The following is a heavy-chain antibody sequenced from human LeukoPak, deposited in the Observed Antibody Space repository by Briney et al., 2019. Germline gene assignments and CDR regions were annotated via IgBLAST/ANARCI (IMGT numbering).Heavy chain of an antibody. CDR1: GFTVSSAC. J-gene: IGHJ4*02. V-gene: IGHV3-53*01. CDR2: IYSGGGT. CDR3: ARGPKGKYYFDY. Sequence: GGSLRLSCAASGFTVSSACMTWVRQTPGRGLEWVSVIYSGGGTYYADSVKGRFTISRDSSKNTLYLQMNSLRAEHTAVYYCARGPKGKYYFDYWGQGTLVTVSS.